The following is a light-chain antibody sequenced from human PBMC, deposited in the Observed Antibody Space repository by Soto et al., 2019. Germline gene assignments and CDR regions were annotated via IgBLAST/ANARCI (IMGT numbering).Light chain of an antibody. J-gene: IGKJ4*01. V-gene: IGKV1-9*01. Sequence: IQLTQSPSSLSASVGDRVTITCRASQGISSYLAWYQQKPGKAPKLLIYAASTLQSGVPSRFSGSGSGTDFTLTISSLQPEDFATYSCQQLKSYPLSFGGGTKEEIK. CDR1: QGISSY. CDR2: AAS. CDR3: QQLKSYPLS.